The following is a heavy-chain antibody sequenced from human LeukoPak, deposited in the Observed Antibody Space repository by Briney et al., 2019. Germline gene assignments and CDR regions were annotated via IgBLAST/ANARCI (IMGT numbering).Heavy chain of an antibody. D-gene: IGHD3-3*01. Sequence: GGSLRLSCVASGFTFTTYAMSWVRQAPGKGLEWVSGISDSGGNTYYADSVKGRFTISRDNSRNTLYLHMNSLRAEDTALYYCAKGVHKLNYDFWSGYYPPIYFDYWGQGTLVTVSS. V-gene: IGHV3-23*01. J-gene: IGHJ4*02. CDR3: AKGVHKLNYDFWSGYYPPIYFDY. CDR1: GFTFTTYA. CDR2: ISDSGGNT.